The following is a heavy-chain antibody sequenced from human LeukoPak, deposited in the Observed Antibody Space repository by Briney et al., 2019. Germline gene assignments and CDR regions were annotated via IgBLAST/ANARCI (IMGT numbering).Heavy chain of an antibody. Sequence: GGSLRLSCAASGFTFSSYSMNWVRQAPGKGLEWVSSIISSSSYIYYADSVKGRFTISRDNAKNSLYLQMNSLRAEDTAVYHCARVDGSGIYYKDYLFDYWGQGTLVTVCS. V-gene: IGHV3-21*01. J-gene: IGHJ4*02. CDR2: IISSSSYI. CDR3: ARVDGSGIYYKDYLFDY. CDR1: GFTFSSYS. D-gene: IGHD3-10*01.